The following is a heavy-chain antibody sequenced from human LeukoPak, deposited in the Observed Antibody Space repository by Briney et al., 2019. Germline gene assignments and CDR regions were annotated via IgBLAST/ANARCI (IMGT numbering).Heavy chain of an antibody. J-gene: IGHJ4*02. CDR1: GGSFSGYY. CDR3: ARGVSGYTVSFDY. Sequence: SETLSLTCAVYGGSFSGYYWSWIRQPPGKGLEWIGEINHSGSTNYNPSLKSRVTISVDTSKNQFSLKLSSVTAADTAVYYCARGVSGYTVSFDYWGQGTLVTVSS. D-gene: IGHD3-22*01. V-gene: IGHV4-34*01. CDR2: INHSGST.